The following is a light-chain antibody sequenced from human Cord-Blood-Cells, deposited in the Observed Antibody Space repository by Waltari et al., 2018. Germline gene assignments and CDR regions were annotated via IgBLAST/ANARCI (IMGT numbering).Light chain of an antibody. V-gene: IGKV3-11*01. CDR1: QSVSSY. Sequence: EIVLTQSPATLSSSPGERATLSCRASQSVSSYLAWYQQKPGQAPRLLIYDASNRATGIPARFSGSGSVTDFTLTISSLEPEDFAVYYCQQRSNWSPSITFGQGTRLEIK. CDR3: QQRSNWSPSIT. CDR2: DAS. J-gene: IGKJ5*01.